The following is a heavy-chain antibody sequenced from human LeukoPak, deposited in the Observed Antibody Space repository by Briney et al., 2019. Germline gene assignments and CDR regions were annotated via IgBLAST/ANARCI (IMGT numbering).Heavy chain of an antibody. Sequence: GGSLRLSCAASGFTFSSHTMNWVRQAPGKGLEWVSYISNTGMTTHYADSVKGRFTISRDNAKNSLYLQMNSLRDEDTAVYYCARVPSPTVTTTDNYWGQGTLVTVSS. J-gene: IGHJ4*02. CDR2: ISNTGMTT. V-gene: IGHV3-48*02. CDR1: GFTFSSHT. CDR3: ARVPSPTVTTTDNY. D-gene: IGHD4-17*01.